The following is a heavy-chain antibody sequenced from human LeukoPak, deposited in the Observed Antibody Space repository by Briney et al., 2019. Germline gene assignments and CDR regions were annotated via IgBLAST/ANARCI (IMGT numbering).Heavy chain of an antibody. CDR3: AKDPTRPIAVAGTFDY. J-gene: IGHJ4*02. CDR2: ISGSGGST. D-gene: IGHD6-19*01. Sequence: GGSLRLSCAASGLTFSSYAMSWVRQAPGKGLEWVSAISGSGGSTYYADSVKGRFTISRDNSKNTLYLQMNSLRAEDTAVYYCAKDPTRPIAVAGTFDYWGQGTLATVSS. CDR1: GLTFSSYA. V-gene: IGHV3-23*01.